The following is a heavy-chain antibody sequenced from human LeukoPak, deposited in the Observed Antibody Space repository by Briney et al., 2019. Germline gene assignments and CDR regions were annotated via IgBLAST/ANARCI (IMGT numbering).Heavy chain of an antibody. CDR1: GFTFSSYS. Sequence: GGSLRLSCAASGFTFSSYSMNWVRQAPGKGLEWVSYISSSSSTIYYADSVKGRFTISRDNAKNSLYLQMNSLRAEDTAVYYCVRASEWAVVPAALGNFDYWGQGTLVTVSS. CDR2: ISSSSSTI. J-gene: IGHJ4*02. CDR3: VRASEWAVVPAALGNFDY. V-gene: IGHV3-48*01. D-gene: IGHD2-2*01.